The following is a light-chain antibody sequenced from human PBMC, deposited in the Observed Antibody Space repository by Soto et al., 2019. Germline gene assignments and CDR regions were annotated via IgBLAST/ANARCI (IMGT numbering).Light chain of an antibody. J-gene: IGKJ4*01. V-gene: IGKV1-5*01. CDR3: QQYNTYSSLT. CDR2: DAS. Sequence: DIQMTQSPSTLSASVGDRVSITFRASQSISSWLAWYQQKLGRAPRLLIYDASSLESGVPSRFSGSGYGTEFTLTISSLQPDDFATYYCQQYNTYSSLTFGGGTKVEMK. CDR1: QSISSW.